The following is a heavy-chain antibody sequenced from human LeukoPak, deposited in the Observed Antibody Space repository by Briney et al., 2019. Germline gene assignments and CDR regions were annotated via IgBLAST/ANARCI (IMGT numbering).Heavy chain of an antibody. J-gene: IGHJ4*02. D-gene: IGHD1-7*01. CDR3: GGRLELTEYYFDY. CDR1: GFTFSSYS. Sequence: PGGSLRLSCAASGFTFSSYSMNWVRQAPGKGLEWVSSISSSSSYIYYADSVKGRFTISRDNAKNSLHLQMNSLRAEDTAVYYCGGRLELTEYYFDYWGQGTLATVSS. CDR2: ISSSSSYI. V-gene: IGHV3-21*01.